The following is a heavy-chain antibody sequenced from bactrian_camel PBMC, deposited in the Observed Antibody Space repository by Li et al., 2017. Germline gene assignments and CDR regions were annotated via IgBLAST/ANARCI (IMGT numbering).Heavy chain of an antibody. D-gene: IGHD3*01. V-gene: IGHV3S57*01. Sequence: VQLVESGGGSVQAGGSLTLSCRVSGSAHIDYCMEWSRQPPGKEREVVAAIRGDGSAGYSDSVKDRFTISQGNAKNSIDLQMNNLTPDDTAMYYCAAERRYGDWCDDGYTYRGQGTQVTVS. CDR1: GSAHIDYC. CDR2: IRGDGSA. J-gene: IGHJ4*01. CDR3: AAERRYGDWCDDGYTY.